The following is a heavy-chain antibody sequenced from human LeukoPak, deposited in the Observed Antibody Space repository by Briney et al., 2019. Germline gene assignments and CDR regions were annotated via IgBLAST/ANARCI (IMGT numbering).Heavy chain of an antibody. CDR1: GFTLSRYS. CDR3: ARVGGDYFDY. Sequence: PGGSLRLSCAASGFTLSRYSMHWIRQAPGKGLEYVSAISSDGGRTYYANSVKGRFTISRDNSKNTLYLQMDSLRGEDMAVYYCARVGGDYFDYWGQGTLVTVSS. CDR2: ISSDGGRT. D-gene: IGHD3-10*01. V-gene: IGHV3-64*01. J-gene: IGHJ4*02.